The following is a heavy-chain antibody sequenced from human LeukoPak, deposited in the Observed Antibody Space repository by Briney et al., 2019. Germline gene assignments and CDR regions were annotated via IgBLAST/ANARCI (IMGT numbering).Heavy chain of an antibody. CDR1: GGSFSGYY. Sequence: ETLSLTCAVYGGSFSGYYMSWVRQAPGKGLEWVSVIYSGGSTYYADSVKGRFTISRDNSKNTLYLQMNSLRAEDTAVYYCARTRFGELLGAFDIWGQGTMVTVSS. D-gene: IGHD3-10*01. CDR2: IYSGGST. J-gene: IGHJ3*02. V-gene: IGHV3-53*01. CDR3: ARTRFGELLGAFDI.